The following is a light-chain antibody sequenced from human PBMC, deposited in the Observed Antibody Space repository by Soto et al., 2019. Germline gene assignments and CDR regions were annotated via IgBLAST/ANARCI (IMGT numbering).Light chain of an antibody. CDR2: DVT. V-gene: IGLV2-14*03. Sequence: QSALTQPASVSGSPGQSITISCTGTSSDVGGYNFVSWYQQHPGNAPKLIIYDVTSQASGVSNRFSGSKSGNAASLTISGLQDEDEALYYCNSYPTGGAVVFGGGTKLTVL. CDR1: SSDVGGYNF. CDR3: NSYPTGGAVV. J-gene: IGLJ3*02.